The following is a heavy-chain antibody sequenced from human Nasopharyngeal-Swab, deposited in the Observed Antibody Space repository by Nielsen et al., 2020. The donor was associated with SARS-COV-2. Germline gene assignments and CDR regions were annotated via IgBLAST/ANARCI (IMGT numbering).Heavy chain of an antibody. CDR2: INHSGST. Sequence: SETLSLTCAVYGGPFSGYYWSWIRQPPGKGLEWIGEINHSGSTNYNPSLKSRVTISVDTSKNQFSLKLSSVTAADTAVYYCARGGRYCSGGSCLLNWFDPWGQGTLVTVSS. J-gene: IGHJ5*02. V-gene: IGHV4-34*01. CDR3: ARGGRYCSGGSCLLNWFDP. CDR1: GGPFSGYY. D-gene: IGHD2-15*01.